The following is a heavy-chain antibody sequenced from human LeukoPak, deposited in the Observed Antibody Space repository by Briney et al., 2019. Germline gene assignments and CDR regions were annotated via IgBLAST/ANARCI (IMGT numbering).Heavy chain of an antibody. CDR2: ISWDGGST. CDR3: AKSDYDSSGYSFFPDY. Sequence: GGSLRLSCAASGFTFDDYAMHWVRQARGKGLEWVSLISWDGGSTYYADSVKGRFTISRDNSKNALYLQMNSLRTEDTALYYCAKSDYDSSGYSFFPDYWGQGTLVTVSS. J-gene: IGHJ4*02. V-gene: IGHV3-43*01. D-gene: IGHD3-22*01. CDR1: GFTFDDYA.